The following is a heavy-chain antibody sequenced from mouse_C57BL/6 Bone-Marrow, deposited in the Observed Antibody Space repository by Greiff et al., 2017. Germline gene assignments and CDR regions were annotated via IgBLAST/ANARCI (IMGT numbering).Heavy chain of an antibody. V-gene: IGHV1-55*01. CDR3: ARSEVGGY. Sequence: QVQLQQPGAELVKPGASVKMSCKASGYTFTSYWITWVKQRPGQGLEWIGDIYPGSGSTNYNQKFKSKATLTVATSSSTAYMQLSSLTSEDSAVYYCARSEVGGYWGQGTTLTVSS. J-gene: IGHJ2*01. CDR1: GYTFTSYW. D-gene: IGHD1-1*02. CDR2: IYPGSGST.